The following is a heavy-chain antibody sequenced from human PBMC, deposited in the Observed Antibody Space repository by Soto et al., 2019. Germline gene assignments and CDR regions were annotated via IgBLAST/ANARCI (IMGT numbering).Heavy chain of an antibody. CDR2: LDWDDDK. CDR3: ALSIAAAGTQVSYYFDY. J-gene: IGHJ4*02. D-gene: IGHD6-13*01. CDR1: VFSLSTSGQC. Sequence: SGPTLVNPTQTLTLTCTFSVFSLSTSGQCVSSSPHSPGSALEWLALLDWDDDKYYSTSLKTRLTIPKDTSKKQVVLTMTNMDPVDTATYYCALSIAAAGTQVSYYFDYWGQGTLVTVSS. V-gene: IGHV2-70*01.